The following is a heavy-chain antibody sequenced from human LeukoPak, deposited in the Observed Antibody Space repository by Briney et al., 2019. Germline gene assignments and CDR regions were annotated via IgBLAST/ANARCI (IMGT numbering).Heavy chain of an antibody. D-gene: IGHD6-19*01. Sequence: GASVKVSCKASGGTFSSYAISWVRQAPGQGLEWMGGIIPIFGTANYAQKFQGRVTITADESTSTAYMELSSLRSEDTAVYYCARGLDSSGWYGRRAFDTWGQGTMVTVSS. CDR1: GGTFSSYA. CDR3: ARGLDSSGWYGRRAFDT. V-gene: IGHV1-69*13. J-gene: IGHJ3*02. CDR2: IIPIFGTA.